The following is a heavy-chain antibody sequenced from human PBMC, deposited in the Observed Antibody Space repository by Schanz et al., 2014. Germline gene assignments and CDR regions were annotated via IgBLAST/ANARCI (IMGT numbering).Heavy chain of an antibody. Sequence: VQLVESGGGLVQSGGSLRLSCAASGFTFRGHAMHWVRQAPGQGLEKVAVTSTDGTKTYYAASVRGRFTISRDNSKNTVYLQMNSLRSEDTAVYYCTRDRGALINHNDALDLWGQGTMVSVSS. CDR3: TRDRGALINHNDALDL. CDR2: TSTDGTKT. D-gene: IGHD3-16*01. J-gene: IGHJ3*01. V-gene: IGHV3-30*04. CDR1: GFTFRGHA.